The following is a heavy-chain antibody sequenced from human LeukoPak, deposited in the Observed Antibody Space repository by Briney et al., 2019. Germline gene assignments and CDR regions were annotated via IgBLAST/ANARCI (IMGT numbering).Heavy chain of an antibody. J-gene: IGHJ2*01. D-gene: IGHD6-19*01. CDR2: VFYNGAT. CDR3: ARHGQGQWLTLRRWYFDL. CDR1: GGSISSSIYY. V-gene: IGHV4-39*01. Sequence: SETLSLTCIVSGGSISSSIYYWAWVRQPPGKGLEWIGTVFYNGATQYNPSLKSRVTISVDTSKNQFSLKLSSVTAADTAVYYCARHGQGQWLTLRRWYFDLWGRGTLVTVSS.